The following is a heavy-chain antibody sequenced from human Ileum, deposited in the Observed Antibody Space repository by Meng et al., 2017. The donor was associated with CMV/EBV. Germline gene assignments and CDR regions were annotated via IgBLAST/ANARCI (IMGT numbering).Heavy chain of an antibody. Sequence: SETLSLTCTVSGGSIRSSPYYWAWIRLPPGKGLEWIGSIYYSGTTFYNPSLKSRVTITVDTSKNYLSLNLSSVTAADTAVYYCASRWTYFDYWGQGTLVTVSS. CDR2: IYYSGTT. J-gene: IGHJ4*02. CDR1: GGSIRSSPYY. V-gene: IGHV4-39*07. CDR3: ASRWTYFDY. D-gene: IGHD1-1*01.